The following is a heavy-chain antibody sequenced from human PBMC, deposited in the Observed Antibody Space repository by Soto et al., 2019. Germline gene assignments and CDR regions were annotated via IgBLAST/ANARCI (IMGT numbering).Heavy chain of an antibody. CDR3: ERVGEKIPHSMSYYYYGMDV. CDR1: GFTFSAYR. D-gene: IGHD3-3*01. Sequence: LRLSCAASGFTFSAYRMNWVRQAPGKGLEWVSYISRSSSTMYYAGSLKGRFTISRDNDQNSLFLQMNSLRAEDKAVYYCERVGEKIPHSMSYYYYGMDVWGQGTTVTVSS. J-gene: IGHJ6*02. CDR2: ISRSSSTM. V-gene: IGHV3-48*01.